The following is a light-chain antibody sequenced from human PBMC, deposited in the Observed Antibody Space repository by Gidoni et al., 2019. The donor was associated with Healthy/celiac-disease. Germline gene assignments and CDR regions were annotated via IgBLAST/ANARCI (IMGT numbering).Light chain of an antibody. CDR1: QGISSA. Sequence: AIQLTQSPSSLSASVGDRVTITCRASQGISSALAWYQQKPGKAPKLLIYDASSLESGVPSRFSGSGSGTDFTRTISSLQPEDFATYYCQQFQRTFGPGTKVDIK. CDR2: DAS. V-gene: IGKV1-13*02. CDR3: QQFQRT. J-gene: IGKJ3*01.